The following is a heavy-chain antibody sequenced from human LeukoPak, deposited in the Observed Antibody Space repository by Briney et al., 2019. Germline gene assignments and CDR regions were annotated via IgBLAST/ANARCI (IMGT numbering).Heavy chain of an antibody. Sequence: PVASVKVSCKASGYTFTSYYMRWVRQAPGQGLEWMGIINPSGGSTSYAQKFQGRVTMTRDTSTSTVYMELSSLRSEDTAVYYCAREGDVDTATWHWFDPWGQGTLVTVSS. D-gene: IGHD5-18*01. V-gene: IGHV1-46*01. CDR3: AREGDVDTATWHWFDP. CDR2: INPSGGST. J-gene: IGHJ5*02. CDR1: GYTFTSYY.